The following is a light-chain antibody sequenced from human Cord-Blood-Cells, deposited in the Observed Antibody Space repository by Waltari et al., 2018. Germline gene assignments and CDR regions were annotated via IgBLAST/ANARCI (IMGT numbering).Light chain of an antibody. CDR2: DVS. Sequence: QSALTQPRSVSGSPGPSVTISCTGTSRDVGGSNYVAWYQQHPGKAPKLMLYDVSKRPSGVPHRFSRSKSGNTVALTISGLHAEDEADYYRSSYAGSYTYVFGTGTKVTVL. V-gene: IGLV2-11*01. J-gene: IGLJ1*01. CDR3: SSYAGSYTYV. CDR1: SRDVGGSNY.